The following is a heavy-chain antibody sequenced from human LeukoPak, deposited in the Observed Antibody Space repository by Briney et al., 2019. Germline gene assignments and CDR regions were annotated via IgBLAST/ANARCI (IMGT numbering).Heavy chain of an antibody. CDR3: VSPRGFSYGYFDY. Sequence: ETPALTCTVSGGSISSSSAYWGSIRQPPGKGLEWIGSIYYSKNTYYNPSLKSRVTISADTSKNQFSLTLGSVSATDTAVYYCVSPRGFSYGYFDYWGQGTLVAVSS. J-gene: IGHJ4*02. D-gene: IGHD5-18*01. V-gene: IGHV4-39*01. CDR1: GGSISSSSAY. CDR2: IYYSKNT.